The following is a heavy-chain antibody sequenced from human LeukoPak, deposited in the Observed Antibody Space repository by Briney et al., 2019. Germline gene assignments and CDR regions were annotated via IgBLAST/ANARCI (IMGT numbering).Heavy chain of an antibody. Sequence: GRSLRLSCAAPGFTFSSYGMHWVRQAPGKGLEWVAVIWYGGSNKYYADSVKGRFTISRDNSKNPLYLQMNSLRAEDTAVYYCAKEHGYSYGLDYWGQGTLVAVSS. V-gene: IGHV3-30*18. CDR1: GFTFSSYG. CDR3: AKEHGYSYGLDY. J-gene: IGHJ4*02. CDR2: IWYGGSNK. D-gene: IGHD5-18*01.